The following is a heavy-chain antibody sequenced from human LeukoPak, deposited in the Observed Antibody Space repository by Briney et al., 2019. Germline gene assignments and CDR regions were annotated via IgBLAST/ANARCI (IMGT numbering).Heavy chain of an antibody. Sequence: SETLSLTCTVSGGSISSYHWSWIRQPAGKGLEWIGRIYTRGSTNYNPSLKSRVTMSVDTSKNQFSLKLSSVTAADTAVYYCAGVVPAANAGSYVDYWGQGTLVTVSS. V-gene: IGHV4-4*07. D-gene: IGHD2-2*01. CDR2: IYTRGST. CDR1: GGSISSYH. CDR3: AGVVPAANAGSYVDY. J-gene: IGHJ4*02.